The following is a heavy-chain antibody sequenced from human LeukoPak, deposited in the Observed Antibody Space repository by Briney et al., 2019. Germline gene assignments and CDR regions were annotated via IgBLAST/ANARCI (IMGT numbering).Heavy chain of an antibody. D-gene: IGHD3-10*01. CDR2: IYYIGST. J-gene: IGHJ4*02. Sequence: PSETLSLTCTVSGGPISSYYWSWIRQVPGKGLEWIAYIYYIGSTDYNPSLKSRVTISVDTSKNQFSLKLSSVTAADTAVYYCARGYYYGSGDIDYWGQGTLVTVSS. CDR1: GGPISSYY. CDR3: ARGYYYGSGDIDY. V-gene: IGHV4-59*08.